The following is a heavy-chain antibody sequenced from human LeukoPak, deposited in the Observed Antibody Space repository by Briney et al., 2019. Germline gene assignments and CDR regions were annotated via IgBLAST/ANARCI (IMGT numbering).Heavy chain of an antibody. Sequence: PSETLFLTCTVSGGSINSYFWSWVRQPPGKGLEWIGYLYYTGSANYNPSLKSRVTLSVDTSKSQFSLRLSSVTAADTAVYYCARGAAYCSGGSCIDSWGQGTLVTVSS. CDR3: ARGAAYCSGGSCIDS. J-gene: IGHJ4*02. D-gene: IGHD2-15*01. CDR2: LYYTGSA. CDR1: GGSINSYF. V-gene: IGHV4-59*01.